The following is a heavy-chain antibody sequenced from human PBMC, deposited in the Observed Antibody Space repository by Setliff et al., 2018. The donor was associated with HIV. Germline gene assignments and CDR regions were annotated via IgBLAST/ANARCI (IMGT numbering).Heavy chain of an antibody. CDR3: AGDPAPSSSASYFQH. D-gene: IGHD6-6*01. Sequence: ASVKVSCKASGYTFTSYYMHWVRQAPGQGLAWMGIINPSSGSTTYAQKFQGRVTMTRDTSTSTVYMELSSLRSEDTAVYYCAGDPAPSSSASYFQHWGQGTPVTVSS. CDR1: GYTFTSYY. V-gene: IGHV1-46*01. J-gene: IGHJ1*01. CDR2: INPSSGST.